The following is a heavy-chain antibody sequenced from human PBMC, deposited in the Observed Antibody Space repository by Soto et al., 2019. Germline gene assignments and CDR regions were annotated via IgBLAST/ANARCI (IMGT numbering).Heavy chain of an antibody. CDR3: ARDRGYCSSTSCYDWFDP. Sequence: SETLSLTCTVSGGSISSYYWSWIRQPPGKGLEWIGHIYYSGSTNYNPSLKSRVTISVDTSKNQFSLKLSSVTAADTAVYYCARDRGYCSSTSCYDWFDPWGQGTLVTVSS. CDR1: GGSISSYY. J-gene: IGHJ5*02. D-gene: IGHD2-2*01. V-gene: IGHV4-59*01. CDR2: IYYSGST.